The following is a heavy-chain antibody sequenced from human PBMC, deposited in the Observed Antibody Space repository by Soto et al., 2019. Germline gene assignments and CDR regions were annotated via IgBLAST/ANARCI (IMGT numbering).Heavy chain of an antibody. V-gene: IGHV3-9*01. D-gene: IGHD6-6*01. CDR3: AKDSNGEYSSSNVVSYFDY. CDR2: ISWNSGSI. Sequence: EVQLVESGGGLVQPGRSLRLSCAASGFTFDDYAMQWVRQAPGKGLEWVSGISWNSGSIGYADSVKGRFTISRDNAKNSLYLQMNSLRAEDTALYYCAKDSNGEYSSSNVVSYFDYWGQGTLVTVSS. J-gene: IGHJ4*02. CDR1: GFTFDDYA.